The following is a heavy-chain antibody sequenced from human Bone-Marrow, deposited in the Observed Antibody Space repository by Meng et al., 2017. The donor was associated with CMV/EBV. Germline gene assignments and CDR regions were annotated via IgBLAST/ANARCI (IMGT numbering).Heavy chain of an antibody. V-gene: IGHV1-2*02. CDR3: ARCSSGCDY. J-gene: IGHJ4*02. CDR1: GYTFTGYY. CDR2: INPNSGGT. Sequence: SVKVSCKASGYTFTGYYTHWVRQAPGQGLEWMGWINPNSGGTNYAQKFQGRVTMNRDTSISTAYMELSRLRSDDTAVYYCARCSSGCDYWGQGTLVTFSS. D-gene: IGHD6-19*01.